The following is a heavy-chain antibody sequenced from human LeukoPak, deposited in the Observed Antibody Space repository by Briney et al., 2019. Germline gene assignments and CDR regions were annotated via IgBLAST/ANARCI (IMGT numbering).Heavy chain of an antibody. Sequence: ASVKVSCKASGYTFTGYYMHWVRQAPGQGLGWMGWINPNSGGTNYAQKFQGRVTMTRDTSISTAYMELSRLRSDDTAVYYCARDGEIIAAAGTEAYFDYWGQGTLVTVSS. J-gene: IGHJ4*02. V-gene: IGHV1-2*02. D-gene: IGHD6-13*01. CDR1: GYTFTGYY. CDR2: INPNSGGT. CDR3: ARDGEIIAAAGTEAYFDY.